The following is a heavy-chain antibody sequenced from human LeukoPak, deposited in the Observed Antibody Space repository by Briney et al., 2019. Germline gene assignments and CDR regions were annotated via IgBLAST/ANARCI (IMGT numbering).Heavy chain of an antibody. V-gene: IGHV3-23*01. CDR1: AFTFSSYA. J-gene: IGHJ4*02. Sequence: GGSLRLSCAASAFTFSSYAMSWVRQAPGKGLEWVSVIGGSNGITFYVGSVKGRFTISRDNSKDTLYLQMNSLRAEDTAVYYCARNENSGWGYSDYWGQGTLVTVSS. CDR3: ARNENSGWGYSDY. CDR2: IGGSNGIT. D-gene: IGHD5-12*01.